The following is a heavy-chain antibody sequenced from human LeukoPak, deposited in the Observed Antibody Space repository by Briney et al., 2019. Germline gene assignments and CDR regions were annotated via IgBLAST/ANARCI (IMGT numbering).Heavy chain of an antibody. CDR3: ATYRQVLLPFES. J-gene: IGHJ4*02. V-gene: IGHV3-7*03. CDR1: GFRFSTYW. D-gene: IGHD2-8*02. CDR2: IKQDGSEK. Sequence: GGSLRLSCAASGFRFSTYWMNWVRQAPGRGLEWVANIKQDGSEKYYVDSVKGRFTISRDNAKNSLYLQMNSLRAEDTAIYYCATYRQVLLPFESWGQGTLVTVSS.